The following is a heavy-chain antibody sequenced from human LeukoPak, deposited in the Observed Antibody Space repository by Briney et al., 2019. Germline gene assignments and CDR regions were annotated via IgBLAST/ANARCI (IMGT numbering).Heavy chain of an antibody. V-gene: IGHV1-3*01. CDR2: INAGNGNT. J-gene: IGHJ4*02. CDR3: TERDYDILTGYHDY. D-gene: IGHD3-9*01. CDR1: GYTFTSYA. Sequence: ASVKVSCKASGYTFTSYAMHWVRQAPGQRLEWMGWINAGNGNTKYSQKFQGRVTITADESTSTAYMELSSLRSEDTAVYYCTERDYDILTGYHDYWGQGTLVTVSS.